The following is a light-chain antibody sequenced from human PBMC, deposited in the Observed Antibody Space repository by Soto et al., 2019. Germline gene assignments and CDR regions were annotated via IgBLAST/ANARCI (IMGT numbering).Light chain of an antibody. Sequence: QSALTQPRSVSGSPGQSVTISCTGTSSDVGAYNYVSWYQQHPGKAPKLMIYDVNERPSGVPHRFSGSKSGNTASLTISGLQAEAEADYYCCSYADRFTSVFGTGTKLTVL. CDR3: CSYADRFTSV. CDR1: SSDVGAYNY. CDR2: DVN. V-gene: IGLV2-11*01. J-gene: IGLJ1*01.